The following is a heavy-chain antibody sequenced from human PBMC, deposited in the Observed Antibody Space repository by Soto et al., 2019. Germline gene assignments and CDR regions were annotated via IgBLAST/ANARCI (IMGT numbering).Heavy chain of an antibody. D-gene: IGHD1-1*01. Sequence: SETLSLTCTVSGGSISSYYWSWIRQPPGKGLEWIGYIYYSGSTNYNPSLKSRVTISVDTSKNQFSLKLSSVTAADTAVYYCARVGHWNDPEAYYFDYWGQGTLVTVSS. J-gene: IGHJ4*02. CDR2: IYYSGST. V-gene: IGHV4-59*01. CDR1: GGSISSYY. CDR3: ARVGHWNDPEAYYFDY.